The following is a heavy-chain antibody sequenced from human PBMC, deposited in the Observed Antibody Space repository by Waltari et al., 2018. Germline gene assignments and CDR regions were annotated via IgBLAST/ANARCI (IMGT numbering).Heavy chain of an antibody. D-gene: IGHD2-21*02. CDR1: GGSFSFNTYS. CDR3: AGGDGGYFYYKLDV. CDR2: VISILVGI. J-gene: IGHJ6*02. V-gene: IGHV1-69*02. Sequence: QVQLVQSGAAVMKPGSSVTVSCKASGGSFSFNTYSLSWVRQAPGQGLEWVGGVISILVGIDYAPSLQGRVSITADESTGTSYMELNSLTSEDTAVYYCAGGDGGYFYYKLDVWGQGTTVTVSS.